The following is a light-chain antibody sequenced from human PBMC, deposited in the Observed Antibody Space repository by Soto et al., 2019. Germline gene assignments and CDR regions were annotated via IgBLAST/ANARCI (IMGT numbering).Light chain of an antibody. CDR1: RSNIGTNT. Sequence: QSVLTQPPSASGTPGQRVTISCSGSRSNIGTNTVNWYLQLPGTAPKLLIYSHNQRPSGVPDRVSGSKSGTAASLAISGLKSEYEADYYCATWDDSLHGPVFGGGTKLTVL. CDR2: SHN. V-gene: IGLV1-44*01. J-gene: IGLJ2*01. CDR3: ATWDDSLHGPV.